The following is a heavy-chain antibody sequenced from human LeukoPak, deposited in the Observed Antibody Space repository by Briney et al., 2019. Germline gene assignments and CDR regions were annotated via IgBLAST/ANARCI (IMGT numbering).Heavy chain of an antibody. V-gene: IGHV1-46*01. D-gene: IGHD3-22*01. CDR3: ARTPNYYDSSGYPMAYYFDY. Sequence: ASVKVSCKASGYTFTIYYMHWVRQAPGQGLEWMGIINPSAGSTSYAQKFQGRITMTGDTSTSTVYMELSSLRAEDTAVYYCARTPNYYDSSGYPMAYYFDYWGQGTLVTVSS. CDR1: GYTFTIYY. J-gene: IGHJ4*02. CDR2: INPSAGST.